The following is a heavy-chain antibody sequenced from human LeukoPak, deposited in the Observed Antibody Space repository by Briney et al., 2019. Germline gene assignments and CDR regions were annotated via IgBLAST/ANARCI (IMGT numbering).Heavy chain of an antibody. D-gene: IGHD3-10*01. V-gene: IGHV3-74*01. CDR3: AREGDSGDSFDV. CDR2: INSDGSST. CDR1: GFTFSSYW. Sequence: GGSLRPSCAASGFTFSSYWMHWVRQAPGKGLGWISRINSDGSSTSYADSVKGRFTISRDNAKNTLYLQMNSLRAEDTAVYYCAREGDSGDSFDVWGQGTMVTVSA. J-gene: IGHJ3*01.